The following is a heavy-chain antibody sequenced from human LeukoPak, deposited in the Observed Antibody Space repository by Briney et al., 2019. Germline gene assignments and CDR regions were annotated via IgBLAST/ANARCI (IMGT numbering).Heavy chain of an antibody. CDR1: GYTFTSYD. Sequence: ASVKVSCKASGYTFTSYDINWVRQATGQGPEWMGWMNPNSGNTGYAQKFQGRVTMTRNTSISTAYMELSSLRSEDTAVYYCASAGYSYGYYYYMDVWGKGTTVTVSS. J-gene: IGHJ6*03. V-gene: IGHV1-8*01. D-gene: IGHD5-18*01. CDR2: MNPNSGNT. CDR3: ASAGYSYGYYYYMDV.